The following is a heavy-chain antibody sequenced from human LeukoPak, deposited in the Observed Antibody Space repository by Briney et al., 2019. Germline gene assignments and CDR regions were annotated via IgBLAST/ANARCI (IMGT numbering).Heavy chain of an antibody. CDR1: GASISSLY. Sequence: SGTLSLTCTVSGASISSLYWSWVRQPAGKGLEWIGRISTSGSTTYNPSLGSRVSMSVDPSKKQFSLEVTSVTVADTAVYYCARDFRLDSWGQGTLVIVSS. V-gene: IGHV4-4*07. J-gene: IGHJ4*02. CDR3: ARDFRLDS. CDR2: ISTSGST.